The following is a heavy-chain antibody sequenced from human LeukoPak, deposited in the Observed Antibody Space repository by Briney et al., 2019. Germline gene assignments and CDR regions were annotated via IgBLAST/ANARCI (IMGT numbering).Heavy chain of an antibody. J-gene: IGHJ3*02. D-gene: IGHD2-2*01. CDR1: EFTFSGYS. CDR3: ARGLGSSTSRHTFDI. Sequence: GGSLRLSCVASEFTFSGYSMNWVRQAPGRGLEWVSYIAWDTVTIYYADSVKGRFTISRDNAKNSLYLQMNSLRAEDTAIYYCARGLGSSTSRHTFDIWGQGTMVTVSS. CDR2: IAWDTVTI. V-gene: IGHV3-48*01.